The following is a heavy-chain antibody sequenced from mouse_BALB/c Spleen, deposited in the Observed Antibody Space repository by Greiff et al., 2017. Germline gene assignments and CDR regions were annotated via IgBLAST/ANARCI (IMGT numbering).Heavy chain of an antibody. V-gene: IGHV5-6-5*01. D-gene: IGHD1-1*01. CDR2: ISSGGST. Sequence: EVKLVESGGGLVKPGGSLKLSCAASGFTFSSYAMSWVRQTPEKRLEWVASISSGGSTYYPDSVKGRFTISRDNARNILYLQMSSLRSEDTAMYYCARGRVRQYYFDYWGQGTTLTVSS. CDR3: ARGRVRQYYFDY. J-gene: IGHJ2*01. CDR1: GFTFSSYA.